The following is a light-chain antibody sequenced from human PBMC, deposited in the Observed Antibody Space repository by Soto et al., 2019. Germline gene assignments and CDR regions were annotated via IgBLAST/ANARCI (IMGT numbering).Light chain of an antibody. CDR3: HQYGESPPT. V-gene: IGKV3-20*01. CDR2: GAG. Sequence: EVVLTQSPGTLSLSPGERVTVSCRASQNVRKYLAWYQQKPGQAPRLVIYGAGTRGTGVSDRFSGSGSGTDFTLTITSIESDDSAVYYCHQYGESPPTFGGGTKVEI. CDR1: QNVRKY. J-gene: IGKJ4*01.